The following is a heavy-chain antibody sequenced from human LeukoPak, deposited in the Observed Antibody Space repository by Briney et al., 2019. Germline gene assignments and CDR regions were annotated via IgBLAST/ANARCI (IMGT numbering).Heavy chain of an antibody. CDR2: ISSSSSYI. CDR3: ARNSGSAYYYYYYGMDV. D-gene: IGHD1-26*01. V-gene: IGHV3-21*01. J-gene: IGHJ6*02. Sequence: GGSLRLSCAASGFTVSSNYMSWVRQAPGKGLEWVSSISSSSSYIYYADSVKGRFTISRDNAKNSLYLQMNSLRAEDTAVYYCARNSGSAYYYYYYGMDVWGQGTTVTVSS. CDR1: GFTVSSNY.